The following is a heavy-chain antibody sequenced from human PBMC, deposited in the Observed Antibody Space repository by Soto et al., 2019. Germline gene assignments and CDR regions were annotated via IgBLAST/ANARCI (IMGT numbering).Heavy chain of an antibody. CDR2: ISYDGSNK. J-gene: IGHJ6*02. Sequence: QVQLVESGGGVVQPGRSLRLSCAASGFTFSSYGMHWVRQAPGKGLEWVAVISYDGSNKYYADSVKGRFTISRDNSKNTLYLQMNSLRAEDTAVYYCAKAKSQLLHYYYGMDVWGQGTTVTVSS. CDR3: AKAKSQLLHYYYGMDV. D-gene: IGHD2-2*01. CDR1: GFTFSSYG. V-gene: IGHV3-30*18.